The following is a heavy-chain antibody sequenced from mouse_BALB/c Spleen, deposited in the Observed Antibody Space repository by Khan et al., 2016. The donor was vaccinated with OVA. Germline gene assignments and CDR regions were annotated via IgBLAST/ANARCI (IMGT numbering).Heavy chain of an antibody. J-gene: IGHJ3*01. Sequence: QVQLQQSGAELARPGASVKMSCTASGYTFTSYTIHWIKLRPGQGLEWIGYINPSNGYTNYNQKFKDKATLTADKSSTTAYLQLSSLTSDDSAVYNCVRDGAYPRNGGWFAYWGQGTLVTVSA. CDR1: GYTFTSYT. V-gene: IGHV1-4*01. CDR3: VRDGAYPRNGGWFAY. CDR2: INPSNGYT. D-gene: IGHD1-2*01.